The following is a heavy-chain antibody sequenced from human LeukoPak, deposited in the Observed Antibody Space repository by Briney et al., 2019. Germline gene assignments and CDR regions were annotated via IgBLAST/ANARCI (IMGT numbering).Heavy chain of an antibody. Sequence: SETLSLTCTVSGYSISSGYYWAWIRQPPGKGLEWIGSIFHIGSTYHNPSLKSRVTISVDTSKNQFSLKLNSVTAADTAVYYCARDHSSSSEDYWGQGTLVTVSS. D-gene: IGHD6-13*01. J-gene: IGHJ4*02. CDR1: GYSISSGYY. CDR3: ARDHSSSSEDY. V-gene: IGHV4-38-2*02. CDR2: IFHIGST.